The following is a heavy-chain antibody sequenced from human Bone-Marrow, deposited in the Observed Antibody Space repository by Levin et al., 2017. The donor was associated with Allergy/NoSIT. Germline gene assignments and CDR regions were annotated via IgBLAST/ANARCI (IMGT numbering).Heavy chain of an antibody. CDR2: ISYDGSNK. D-gene: IGHD6-13*01. CDR1: GFTFSSYA. V-gene: IGHV3-30-3*01. CDR3: ARDKQQLVPGSQGQGPTHYYYYGMDV. J-gene: IGHJ6*02. Sequence: GGSLRLSCAASGFTFSSYAMHWVRQAPGKGLEWVAVISYDGSNKYYADSVKGRFTISRDNSKNTLYLQMNSLRAEDTAVYYCARDKQQLVPGSQGQGPTHYYYYGMDVWGQGTTVTVSS.